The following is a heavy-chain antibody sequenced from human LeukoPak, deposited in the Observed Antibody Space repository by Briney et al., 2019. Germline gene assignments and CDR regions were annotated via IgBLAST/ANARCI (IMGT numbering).Heavy chain of an antibody. Sequence: XVXXXXGQGVQSMGWLNPNSVPTNYAQQFQRSVTMTRHTSISTAYIQLRRLRSDDTAVYYCAREYSGTVDYWGQGTLVTLSS. CDR2: LNPNSVPT. V-gene: IGHV1-2*02. J-gene: IGHJ4*02. CDR3: AREYSGTVDY. D-gene: IGHD1-26*01.